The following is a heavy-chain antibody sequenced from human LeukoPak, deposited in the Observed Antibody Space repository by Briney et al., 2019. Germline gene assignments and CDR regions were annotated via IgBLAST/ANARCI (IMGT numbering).Heavy chain of an antibody. CDR1: GFTFSSYS. CDR2: ISSSSSYI. D-gene: IGHD3-22*01. J-gene: IGHJ4*02. Sequence: GGSLRLSCAASGFTFSSYSMNWVRQAPGKGLEWVSSISSSSSYIYYADSVKGRFTIFRDNAKNSLYLQMNSLRTEDTAVYYCASSDDYYDSSGYYYWGQGTLVTVSS. CDR3: ASSDDYYDSSGYYY. V-gene: IGHV3-21*01.